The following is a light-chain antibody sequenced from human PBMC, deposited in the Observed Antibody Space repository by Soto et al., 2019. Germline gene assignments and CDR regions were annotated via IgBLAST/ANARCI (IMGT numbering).Light chain of an antibody. CDR1: KIGSTI. CDR3: QVWASTDEFFV. V-gene: IGLV3-21*02. J-gene: IGLJ1*01. Sequence: SYELTQPPSVSVAPGQTARITCGGDKIGSTIVHWYRQRPGQAPVAVVFDASDRPSGIPDRISASRSGDTATLTISRVDAGDEADYYCQVWASTDEFFVFGSGTKVTVL. CDR2: DAS.